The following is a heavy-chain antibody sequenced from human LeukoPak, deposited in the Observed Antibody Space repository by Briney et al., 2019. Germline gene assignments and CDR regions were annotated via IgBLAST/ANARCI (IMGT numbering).Heavy chain of an antibody. CDR2: IRYSGTTT. D-gene: IGHD3-16*01. Sequence: GGSLRLSCTASGFTFSSYSMNWVRQAPGKGLEWLSYIRYSGTTTYYADSVKGRFTISRDNAKNSLYLQMNSLRAEDTAVYYCARGARQGGYWGQGTLVTVSS. CDR1: GFTFSSYS. V-gene: IGHV3-48*04. CDR3: ARGARQGGY. J-gene: IGHJ4*02.